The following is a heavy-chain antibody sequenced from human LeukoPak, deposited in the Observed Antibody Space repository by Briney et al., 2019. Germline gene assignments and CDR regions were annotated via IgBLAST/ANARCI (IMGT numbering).Heavy chain of an antibody. Sequence: GGSLRLSSAAPLFTFSSYEMNSVRQAPGKGLEWVSYINSSGRTIYYAASVKGRFTISRDNATNSLYCQMTRLRAQHTALYHCARSARIAARGHPEPSSNWFDPWGQGTLVTVSS. J-gene: IGHJ5*02. CDR2: INSSGRTI. V-gene: IGHV3-48*03. D-gene: IGHD6-13*01. CDR3: ARSARIAARGHPEPSSNWFDP. CDR1: LFTFSSYE.